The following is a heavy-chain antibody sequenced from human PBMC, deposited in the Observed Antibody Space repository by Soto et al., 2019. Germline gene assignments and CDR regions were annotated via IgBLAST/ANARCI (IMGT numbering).Heavy chain of an antibody. CDR2: IYYSGST. Sequence: SETLSLTCTVSGGSISSYYWSWIRQPPGKGLEWIGYIYYSGSTNYNPSLKSRVTISVDTSKNQFSLKLSSVTAADTAVYYCARHSGEYYDFWSGYYPNYYYYYYMDVWGKGTTVTVSS. V-gene: IGHV4-59*08. D-gene: IGHD3-3*01. J-gene: IGHJ6*03. CDR3: ARHSGEYYDFWSGYYPNYYYYYYMDV. CDR1: GGSISSYY.